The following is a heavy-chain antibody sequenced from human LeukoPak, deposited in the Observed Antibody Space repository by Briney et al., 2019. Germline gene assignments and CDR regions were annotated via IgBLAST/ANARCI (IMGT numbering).Heavy chain of an antibody. V-gene: IGHV3-33*01. CDR3: AREREWELLSAFDY. Sequence: GGSLRLSCAASGFTFSSYGMHWVRQAPGKGLEWVAVIWYDGSNKYYADSVKGRFTISRDNSKNTLYLQMNSLRAEDTAVYYCAREREWELLSAFDYWGQGTLVTVSS. CDR1: GFTFSSYG. CDR2: IWYDGSNK. D-gene: IGHD1-26*01. J-gene: IGHJ4*02.